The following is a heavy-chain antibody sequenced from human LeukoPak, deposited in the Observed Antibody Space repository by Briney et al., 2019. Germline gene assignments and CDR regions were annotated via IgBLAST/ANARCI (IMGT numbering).Heavy chain of an antibody. Sequence: PGGSLRLSSATSGFTFSGSAIHWVRQASGKGLEWVGRIRSKANSYATTDVASVRGRFSISRDDSKNTAYLQMNSLKTEDTAVYYCTRPSYDSSVSGVVYWGQGTLVTVSS. D-gene: IGHD3-22*01. CDR3: TRPSYDSSVSGVVY. CDR2: IRSKANSYAT. V-gene: IGHV3-73*01. J-gene: IGHJ4*02. CDR1: GFTFSGSA.